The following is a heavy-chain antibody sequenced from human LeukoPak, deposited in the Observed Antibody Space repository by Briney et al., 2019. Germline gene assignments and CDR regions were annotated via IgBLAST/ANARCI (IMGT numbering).Heavy chain of an antibody. J-gene: IGHJ2*01. CDR1: GGSIRNQF. Sequence: SETLSLTCTVSGGSIRNQFWSWIRQSPGKGLELIGYVYSSERVDYNPSLKSRVTMSVDTFKNEFSLSLTSVTAADTAVYYCVRHHGSWTDWYFDLWGRGTLVTVSS. D-gene: IGHD6-13*01. CDR3: VRHHGSWTDWYFDL. V-gene: IGHV4-4*09. CDR2: VYSSERV.